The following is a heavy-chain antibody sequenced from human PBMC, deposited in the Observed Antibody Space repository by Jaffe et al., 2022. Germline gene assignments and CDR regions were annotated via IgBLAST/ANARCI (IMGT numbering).Heavy chain of an antibody. Sequence: QVQLVESGGGVVQPGGSLRLSCAASGFTFSSYGMHWVRQAPGKGLEWVAFIRYDGSNKYYEDSVKGRFTISRDNSKNTLYLQMNSLRAEDTAVYYCAKDRGRDGYNLDYWGQGTLVTVSS. V-gene: IGHV3-30*02. CDR1: GFTFSSYG. D-gene: IGHD5-12*01. J-gene: IGHJ4*02. CDR3: AKDRGRDGYNLDY. CDR2: IRYDGSNK.